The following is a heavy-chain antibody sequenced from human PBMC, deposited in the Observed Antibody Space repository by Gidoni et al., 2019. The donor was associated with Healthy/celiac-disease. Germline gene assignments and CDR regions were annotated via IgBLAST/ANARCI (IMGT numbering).Heavy chain of an antibody. CDR1: GFTFSRHA. CDR2: ISGSGGST. D-gene: IGHD3-22*01. J-gene: IGHJ4*02. Sequence: EVQLLESGGGLVQPGGSLRLSCAASGFTFSRHAMSWVRQAPGKGLEWVSAISGSGGSTYYADSVKGRFTISRDNSKNTLYLQMNGLRAEDTAVYYCARVVQSHYDSSGYPKYYFDYWGQGTLVTVSS. V-gene: IGHV3-23*01. CDR3: ARVVQSHYDSSGYPKYYFDY.